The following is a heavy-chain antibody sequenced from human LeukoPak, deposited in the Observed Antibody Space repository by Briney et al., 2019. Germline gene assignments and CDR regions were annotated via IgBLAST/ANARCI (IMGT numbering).Heavy chain of an antibody. D-gene: IGHD3-22*01. V-gene: IGHV1-69*05. CDR2: IIPILGTT. J-gene: IGHJ4*02. CDR1: GGTFSSYA. Sequence: SVKVSCKASGGTFSSYAFSWVRQAPGQGLEWMGGIIPILGTTNYAQNFQGRVTMTTDTSTSTAYMDMRSLRSDDTAVYYCVRDRGNPLYYYDTSGSSFDYWGQGTLVTVSS. CDR3: VRDRGNPLYYYDTSGSSFDY.